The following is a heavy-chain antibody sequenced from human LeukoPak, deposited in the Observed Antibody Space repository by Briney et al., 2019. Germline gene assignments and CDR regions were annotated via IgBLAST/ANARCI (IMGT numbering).Heavy chain of an antibody. D-gene: IGHD5-24*01. CDR1: GYTFTGYY. Sequence: ASVKVSCKASGYTFTGYYMHWVRQAPGQGLEWMGWINPNSGGTNYAQKFQGRVTMTRDTSISTAYMELSRLRSDDTAVYYCARSASIACRDGYNFVYWGQGTLVTVSS. J-gene: IGHJ4*02. CDR2: INPNSGGT. V-gene: IGHV1-2*02. CDR3: ARSASIACRDGYNFVY.